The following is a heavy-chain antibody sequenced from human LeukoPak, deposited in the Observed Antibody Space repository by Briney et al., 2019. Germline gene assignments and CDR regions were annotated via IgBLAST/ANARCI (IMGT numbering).Heavy chain of an antibody. CDR2: ISSNGGDT. D-gene: IGHD1-20*01. J-gene: IGHJ4*02. CDR1: EFTFSRYA. CDR3: AREVVNNWNYLDY. Sequence: GGSLRLSCAASEFTFSRYAMHWVRQAPGKGLEYVSAISSNGGDTYYANSVKGRFTISRDNFKNTLYLQMGSLRAEDMAVYYCAREVVNNWNYLDYWGQGTLVTVSS. V-gene: IGHV3-64*01.